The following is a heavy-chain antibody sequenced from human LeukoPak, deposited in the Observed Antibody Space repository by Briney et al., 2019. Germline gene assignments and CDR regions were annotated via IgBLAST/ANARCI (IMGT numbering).Heavy chain of an antibody. D-gene: IGHD1-26*01. CDR3: AKVRGEWELLNFDY. CDR1: GFTFNRYG. V-gene: IGHV3-23*01. J-gene: IGHJ4*02. Sequence: GGSLRLSCAASGFTFNRYGMSWVRQAPGKGLEWVSAISGSGGTTYYADSVKGRFTISRDNSKNTVYLQINSLRAEDTAVYYCAKVRGEWELLNFDYWGQGTLVTVSS. CDR2: ISGSGGTT.